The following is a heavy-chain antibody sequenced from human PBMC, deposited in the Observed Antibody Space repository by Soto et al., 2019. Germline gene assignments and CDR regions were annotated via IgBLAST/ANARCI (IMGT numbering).Heavy chain of an antibody. CDR3: ARARVHPYKYSSGDDCYSPYFDY. J-gene: IGHJ4*02. CDR1: GASISSYY. V-gene: IGHV4-59*01. Sequence: ADTLSLTCTVSGASISSYYKGWRRQPPGKGLEWIGYVYYSGSTNYNPSLKSRLTMPVDTSKNHFSLDLRSVSAADTAIYYCARARVHPYKYSSGDDCYSPYFDYWGQGTLVNVSS. D-gene: IGHD2-15*01. CDR2: VYYSGST.